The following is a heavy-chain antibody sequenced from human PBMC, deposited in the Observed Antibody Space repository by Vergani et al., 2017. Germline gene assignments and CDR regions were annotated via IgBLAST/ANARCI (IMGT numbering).Heavy chain of an antibody. CDR2: IYSGGST. CDR1: GFTVSSNY. D-gene: IGHD3-22*01. Sequence: EVQLLESGGGLVQPGGSLRLSCAASGFTVSSNYMSWVRQAPGKGLEWVSVIYSGGSTYYADSVKGRFTISRDNSKNTLYLQMGSLRAEDMAVYYCARSYYDSSGSYGMDVWGQGTTVTVSS. CDR3: ARSYYDSSGSYGMDV. V-gene: IGHV3-66*02. J-gene: IGHJ6*02.